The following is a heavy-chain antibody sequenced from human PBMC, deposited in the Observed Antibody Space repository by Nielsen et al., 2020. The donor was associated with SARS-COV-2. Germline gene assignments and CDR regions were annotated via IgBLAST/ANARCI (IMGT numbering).Heavy chain of an antibody. Sequence: GGSLRLSCAASGFTFSSYGMHWVRQAPGKGLEWVAVISYDGSNKYYADSVKGRFTISRDNSKNTLYLQMNSLRAEDTAVYYCAKPIVGATTGPYFDYWGQGTLVTVSS. D-gene: IGHD1-26*01. J-gene: IGHJ4*02. CDR2: ISYDGSNK. CDR3: AKPIVGATTGPYFDY. V-gene: IGHV3-30*18. CDR1: GFTFSSYG.